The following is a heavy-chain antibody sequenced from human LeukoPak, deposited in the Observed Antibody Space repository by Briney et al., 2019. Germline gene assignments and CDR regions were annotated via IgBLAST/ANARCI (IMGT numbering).Heavy chain of an antibody. V-gene: IGHV3-23*01. CDR2: ISGSGGST. CDR3: AKDLSVPKWELPDY. Sequence: PGGSLRLSCAASGFTFSSYAMSWVRQAPGKGLEWVSAISGSGGSTYYADSVKGRFTISRDNSKNTLYLQMNSLRAEDTAVYYCAKDLSVPKWELPDYWGQGTLVTVSS. CDR1: GFTFSSYA. J-gene: IGHJ4*02. D-gene: IGHD1-26*01.